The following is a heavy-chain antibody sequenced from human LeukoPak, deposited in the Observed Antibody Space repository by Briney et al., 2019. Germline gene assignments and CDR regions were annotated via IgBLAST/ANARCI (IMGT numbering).Heavy chain of an antibody. CDR2: IGSSSSYI. CDR1: GFTFSTYS. J-gene: IGHJ4*02. Sequence: KPGGSLRLSCAASGFTFSTYSMNWVRQAPGKGLEWVSFIGSSSSYIYYADSVKGRFTISRDNAKNSLYLQMNSLRGEDTAVYYCARIYDSSGYFNDYWGQGTLVTVSS. CDR3: ARIYDSSGYFNDY. V-gene: IGHV3-21*01. D-gene: IGHD3-22*01.